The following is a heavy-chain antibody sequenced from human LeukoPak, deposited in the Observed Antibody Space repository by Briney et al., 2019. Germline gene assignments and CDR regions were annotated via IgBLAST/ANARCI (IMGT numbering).Heavy chain of an antibody. D-gene: IGHD2-8*01. CDR3: AKTAQESQCMLFSCHYYYYYMDV. CDR2: ISGSGGST. J-gene: IGHJ6*03. V-gene: IGHV3-23*01. CDR1: GFTFSSYA. Sequence: GGSLRLSCAASGFTFSSYAMSWVRQAPGKGLEWVSAISGSGGSTYYADSVKGRFTISRDNSKNTLYLQMNSLRAEDTAVYYCAKTAQESQCMLFSCHYYYYYMDVWGKGTTVTVSS.